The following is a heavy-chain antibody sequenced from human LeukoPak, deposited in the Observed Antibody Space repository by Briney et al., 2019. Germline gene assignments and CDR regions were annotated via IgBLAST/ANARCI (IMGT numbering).Heavy chain of an antibody. J-gene: IGHJ4*02. Sequence: ASVKVSCKASGYTFTDYYLHWVRPAPGQGLEWVGWINPNSGVTNYAQKFQGRVSMTSDTSISTVYMELSRLRSDDTAVYYCSREDYWGQGTLVTVSS. CDR2: INPNSGVT. CDR3: SREDY. CDR1: GYTFTDYY. V-gene: IGHV1-2*02.